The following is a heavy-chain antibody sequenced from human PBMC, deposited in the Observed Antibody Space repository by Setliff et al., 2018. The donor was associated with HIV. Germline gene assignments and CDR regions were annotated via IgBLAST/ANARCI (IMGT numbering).Heavy chain of an antibody. V-gene: IGHV4-39*01. CDR1: GGSIRATSYY. D-gene: IGHD3-3*01. Sequence: SETLSLTCTVSGGSIRATSYYWGWIRQPPGKGLEWIGSIYYSGSTKYNPSLKSRVTISLDMSKNQFSLKLNSVTAADTATYYRARLGYYNFWSGYWTDYWGHGTLVTVSS. J-gene: IGHJ4*01. CDR3: ARLGYYNFWSGYWTDY. CDR2: IYYSGST.